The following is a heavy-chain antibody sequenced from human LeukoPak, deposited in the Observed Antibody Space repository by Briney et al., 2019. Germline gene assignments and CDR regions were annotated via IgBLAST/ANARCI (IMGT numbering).Heavy chain of an antibody. CDR3: AGGSGWLIDY. D-gene: IGHD3-9*01. CDR1: GFTFSNYW. J-gene: IGHJ4*02. Sequence: GGSLRLSCAASGFTFSNYWTTWVRQAPAKGLEWLANIRKDGSETFYVDSLKGRFTISRDNAKNSLYLQMNSLRDEDTAVYYCAGGSGWLIDYWGQGTLVTVSS. CDR2: IRKDGSET. V-gene: IGHV3-7*04.